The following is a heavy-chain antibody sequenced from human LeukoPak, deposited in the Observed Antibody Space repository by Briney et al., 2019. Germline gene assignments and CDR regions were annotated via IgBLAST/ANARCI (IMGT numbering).Heavy chain of an antibody. CDR2: MDDSGST. D-gene: IGHD6-19*01. J-gene: IGHJ4*02. CDR3: ARHSSGSGGAFQY. CDR1: GGSISSYY. Sequence: SETLSLTCTVSGGSISSYYWSWIRQPPGKGLEWIGYMDDSGSTNYNPSLTSRVTISEDTSKNQLSLKLGSVTAADTAVYYCARHSSGSGGAFQYWGQGTLVTVSS. V-gene: IGHV4-59*08.